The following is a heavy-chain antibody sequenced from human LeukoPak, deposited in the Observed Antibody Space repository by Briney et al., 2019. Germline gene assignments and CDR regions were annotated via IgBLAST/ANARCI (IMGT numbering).Heavy chain of an antibody. CDR1: AGSINSYY. D-gene: IGHD6-13*01. CDR3: ARFSDSSSWYAVFDY. V-gene: IGHV4-59*01. Sequence: SETLSLTCTVSAGSINSYYWSWIRQPPGKGLEWIGYIYYSGTTNYNPSLKSRVTISVDTSRNQFSLKLSSVTAADTAVYYCARFSDSSSWYAVFDYWGQGTLVTVSS. J-gene: IGHJ4*02. CDR2: IYYSGTT.